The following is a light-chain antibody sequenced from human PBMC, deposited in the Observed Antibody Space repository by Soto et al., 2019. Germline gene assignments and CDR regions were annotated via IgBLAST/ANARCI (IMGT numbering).Light chain of an antibody. CDR1: QSISTW. CDR3: QHYNSYPVT. Sequence: DIPMTQSPSTLSASVGDRVTITCRASQSISTWLAWYQQKPGKAPNLLIYDASSLQSGVPSRFSGSGSGTEFTLTISSLQPDDFTTYFCQHYNSYPVTFGGGTKVEIK. CDR2: DAS. J-gene: IGKJ4*01. V-gene: IGKV1-5*01.